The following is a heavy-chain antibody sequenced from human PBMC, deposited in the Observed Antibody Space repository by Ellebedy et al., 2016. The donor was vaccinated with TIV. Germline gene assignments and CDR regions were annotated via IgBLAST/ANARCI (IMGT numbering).Heavy chain of an antibody. CDR1: GGSISSYY. J-gene: IGHJ4*02. V-gene: IGHV4-59*08. Sequence: SETLSLXCKVSGGSISSYYWTWIRQSPGKGLEWIGDIHYTGNTYYHPSLRSRVTLSVDTSKNQFSLKLTSVTATDTAVYYCARHGQFDYWGQGTLVIVSS. CDR3: ARHGQFDY. CDR2: IHYTGNT.